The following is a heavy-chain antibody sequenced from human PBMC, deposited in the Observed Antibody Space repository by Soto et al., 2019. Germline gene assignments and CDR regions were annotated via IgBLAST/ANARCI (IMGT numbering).Heavy chain of an antibody. J-gene: IGHJ6*02. CDR1: GGSFSGYY. CDR3: ARGLRLLEWLLSRTQNYYYYYGMDV. V-gene: IGHV4-34*01. D-gene: IGHD3-3*01. Sequence: QVQLQQWGAGLLKPSETLSLTCAVYGGSFSGYYWSWIRQPPGKGLEWIGEINHSGSTNYNPSLKSRVTISVDTSKNQFSLKLSSVTAADTAVYYCARGLRLLEWLLSRTQNYYYYYGMDVWGQGTTVTVSS. CDR2: INHSGST.